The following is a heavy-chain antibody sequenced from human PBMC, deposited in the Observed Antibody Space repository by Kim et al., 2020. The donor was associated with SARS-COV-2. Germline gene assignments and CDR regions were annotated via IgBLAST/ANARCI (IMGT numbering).Heavy chain of an antibody. J-gene: IGHJ4*02. V-gene: IGHV1-2*02. CDR3: ASGFDYSSPDFDY. D-gene: IGHD6-13*01. Sequence: YAQKFQGRVTMTRDTSISTAYMELSRLRSDDTAVYYCASGFDYSSPDFDYWGQGTLVTVSS.